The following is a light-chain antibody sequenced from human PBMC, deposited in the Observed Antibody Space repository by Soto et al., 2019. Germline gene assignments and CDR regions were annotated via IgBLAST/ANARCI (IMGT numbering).Light chain of an antibody. CDR2: DAS. Sequence: DVQLTQSPSFVSASVGDRVTITCRASQGISSYLAWYQQKPGKAPKLLIYDASSLESGVPSRFSGSGSGTEFTLTISSLQPDDFATYYCQQYNSYWTFGQGTKVDIK. CDR3: QQYNSYWT. V-gene: IGKV1-9*01. CDR1: QGISSY. J-gene: IGKJ1*01.